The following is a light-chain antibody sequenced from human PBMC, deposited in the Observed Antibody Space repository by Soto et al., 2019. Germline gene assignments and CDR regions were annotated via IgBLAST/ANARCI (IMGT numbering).Light chain of an antibody. V-gene: IGLV2-14*01. CDR2: DVS. CDR3: SSYTSSSPYVV. Sequence: QSALTQPASVSGSPGQSITISCTGTSSDVGGYNYVSWYQQHPGKAPKLMIYDVSNRPSGVSNRFSGSKSGNTASLTISGLQAEDEADYYCSSYTSSSPYVVFGGGTKLTVI. J-gene: IGLJ2*01. CDR1: SSDVGGYNY.